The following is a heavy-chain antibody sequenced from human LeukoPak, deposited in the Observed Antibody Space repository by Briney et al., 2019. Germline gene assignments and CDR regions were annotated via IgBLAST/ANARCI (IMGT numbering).Heavy chain of an antibody. Sequence: PGGSLRLSCAASGFTFSSYSMNWVRQAPGKGLEWVSSISSSSSYIYYADSVKGRFTISRDNAKNSLYLQMNSLRAEDTAVYYCARLERAVAGTDDAFDTWGQGTMVTVSS. D-gene: IGHD6-19*01. CDR1: GFTFSSYS. CDR3: ARLERAVAGTDDAFDT. V-gene: IGHV3-21*01. CDR2: ISSSSSYI. J-gene: IGHJ3*02.